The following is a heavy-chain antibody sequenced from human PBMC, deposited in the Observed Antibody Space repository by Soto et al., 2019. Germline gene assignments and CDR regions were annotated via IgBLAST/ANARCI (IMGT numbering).Heavy chain of an antibody. CDR3: ARGDCVGGTCYSMAGCFYYYLDV. V-gene: IGHV3-74*02. D-gene: IGHD2-15*01. Sequence: EVQLVESGGGLVQPGGSLRLSCAASGFTFSNYWRYWVRQAPGKGLVWVSRISSDGSVSSYAESVKGRLTISRDNVKNTLYLQMDSLRAEDTAVYYCARGDCVGGTCYSMAGCFYYYLDVWGKGTTVTVFS. CDR2: ISSDGSVS. CDR1: GFTFSNYW. J-gene: IGHJ6*03.